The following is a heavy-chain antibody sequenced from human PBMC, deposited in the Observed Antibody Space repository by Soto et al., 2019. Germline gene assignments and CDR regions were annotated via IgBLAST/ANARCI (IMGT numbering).Heavy chain of an antibody. CDR1: GLTVSSNY. V-gene: IGHV3-53*01. CDR2: IYSSGST. J-gene: IGHJ4*02. D-gene: IGHD5-18*01. Sequence: GGSLRLSCAASGLTVSSNYMTWVRQAPGKGLEWVSFIYSSGSTYYADSVKGRFTISRDNFKNTLYLQMNSLRAEDTAVYYCARGYSYTQPVFDYWGLGTLVTVSS. CDR3: ARGYSYTQPVFDY.